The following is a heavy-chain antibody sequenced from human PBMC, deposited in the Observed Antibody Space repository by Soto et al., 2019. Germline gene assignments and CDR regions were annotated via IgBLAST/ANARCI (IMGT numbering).Heavy chain of an antibody. CDR3: ARAKYDYIWGSYHPFDQ. CDR2: INVGDDKT. Sequence: QVQLVQSGAEVKKPGASVRLSCKVSGKSFDNFAVHWVRQTPGQRPEWMGRINVGDDKTKYSEKFQGRVIVSYDTSATTAYMELRALSSEDTAVYYCARAKYDYIWGSYHPFDQWAQGAQVPVAS. CDR1: GKSFDNFA. V-gene: IGHV1-3*01. J-gene: IGHJ4*02. D-gene: IGHD3-16*02.